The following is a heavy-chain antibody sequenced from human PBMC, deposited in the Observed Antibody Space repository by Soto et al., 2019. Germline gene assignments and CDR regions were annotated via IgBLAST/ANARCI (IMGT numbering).Heavy chain of an antibody. V-gene: IGHV4-61*01. Sequence: SETLSLPCTVSGGSVSSGSYYWSWIRQPPGKGLEWIGYIYYSGSTDYNPSLKSRVTISVDTSGNQFSLKVTSVTAADTAVYYCARAPKIKNEPFDYWGQGSRGTAPQ. CDR2: IYYSGST. D-gene: IGHD1-1*01. J-gene: IGHJ4*02. CDR1: GGSVSSGSYY. CDR3: ARAPKIKNEPFDY.